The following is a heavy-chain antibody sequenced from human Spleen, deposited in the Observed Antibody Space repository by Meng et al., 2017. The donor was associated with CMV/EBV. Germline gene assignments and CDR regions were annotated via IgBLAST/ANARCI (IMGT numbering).Heavy chain of an antibody. J-gene: IGHJ4*02. CDR3: ASWTRTSYDFWSGYPPYFDY. V-gene: IGHV4-4*02. D-gene: IGHD3-3*01. CDR1: SSNW. CDR2: IYHSGST. Sequence: SSNWWSWVRQPPGKGLEWIGEIYHSGSTNYNPSLKSRVTISVDKSKNQFSLRLGSVTAADTAVYYCASWTRTSYDFWSGYPPYFDYWGQGTLVTVSS.